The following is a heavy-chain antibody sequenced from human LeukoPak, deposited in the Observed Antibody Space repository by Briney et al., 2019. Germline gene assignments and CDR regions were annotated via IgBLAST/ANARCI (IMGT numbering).Heavy chain of an antibody. CDR1: GFTFSSYE. D-gene: IGHD6-13*01. CDR3: ARDYSSSWYDYFDY. J-gene: IGHJ4*02. V-gene: IGHV3-21*01. Sequence: GGSLRLSCAASGFTFSSYEMNWARQAPGKGLEWVSSISSSSSYIYYADSVKGRFTISRDNAKNSLYLQMNSLRAEDTAVYYCARDYSSSWYDYFDYWGQGTLVTVSS. CDR2: ISSSSSYI.